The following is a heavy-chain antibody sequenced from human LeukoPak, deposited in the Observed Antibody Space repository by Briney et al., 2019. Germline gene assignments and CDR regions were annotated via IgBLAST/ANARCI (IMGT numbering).Heavy chain of an antibody. D-gene: IGHD4-17*01. CDR2: ISSSGSTI. CDR3: ARDYGDYEPGRHHYYYYYMDV. Sequence: GGSLRLSCAASGLIFDDYTMHWVRQAPGKGLEWVSYISSSGSTIYYADSVKGRFTISRDNAKKSLFLQMNSLRAEDTAVYYCARDYGDYEPGRHHYYYYYMDVWGKGTTVTVSS. J-gene: IGHJ6*03. CDR1: GLIFDDYT. V-gene: IGHV3-48*04.